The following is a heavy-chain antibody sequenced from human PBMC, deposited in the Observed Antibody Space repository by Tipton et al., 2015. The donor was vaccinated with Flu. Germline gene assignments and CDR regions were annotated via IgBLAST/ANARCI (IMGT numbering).Heavy chain of an antibody. CDR1: GGSISSGNYY. D-gene: IGHD6-13*01. J-gene: IGHJ3*02. CDR3: ARGLYSSSWSAFDI. V-gene: IGHV4-39*01. CDR2: IFHSGST. Sequence: GLVKPSQTLSLTCTVSGGSISSGNYYWGWIRQPPGKGLEWIGSIFHSGSTYYNPSLKSRVTISVDTSKNQFSLRLSSVTAADTAVYYCARGLYSSSWSAFDIWGQGTMVTVSS.